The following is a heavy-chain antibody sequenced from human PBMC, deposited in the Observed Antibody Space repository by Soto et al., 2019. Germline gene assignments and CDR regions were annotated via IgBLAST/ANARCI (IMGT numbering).Heavy chain of an antibody. V-gene: IGHV3-33*01. J-gene: IGHJ3*02. D-gene: IGHD4-17*01. CDR3: ARDGTWDDYGDWSLSSYAFDI. Sequence: QVQLVESGGGVVQPGRSLRLSCAASGFTFSSYGMHWVRQAPGKGLEWVAVIWYDGSNKYYADSVKGRFTISRDNSKNTLYLQMNSLRAEDTAVYYCARDGTWDDYGDWSLSSYAFDIWGQGTMVTVSS. CDR2: IWYDGSNK. CDR1: GFTFSSYG.